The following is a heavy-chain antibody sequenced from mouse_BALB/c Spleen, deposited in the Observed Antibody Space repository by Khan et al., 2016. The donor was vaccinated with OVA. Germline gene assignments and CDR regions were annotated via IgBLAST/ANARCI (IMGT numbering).Heavy chain of an antibody. D-gene: IGHD2-13*01. V-gene: IGHV1S135*01. CDR1: GYTFTTYY. Sequence: EVELVQSGPELMKPGASVKISCKASGYTFTTYYIQWVIQSPGKSLEWIGYIDPFSGGTTYNQKFKGKATFTVEKSSSTAYIHLSNLTSEDSAVYYCTRHGDVGYFDDWGEGTLVTVSA. J-gene: IGHJ3*01. CDR3: TRHGDVGYFDD. CDR2: IDPFSGGT.